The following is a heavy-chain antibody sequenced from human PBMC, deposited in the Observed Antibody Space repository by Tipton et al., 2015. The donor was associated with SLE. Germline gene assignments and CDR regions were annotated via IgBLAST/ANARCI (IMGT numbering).Heavy chain of an antibody. D-gene: IGHD1-26*01. CDR1: GFTVSSNY. CDR2: ISSSSSTI. Sequence: SLRLSCAASGFTVSSNYINWVRQAPGKGLEWVSYISSSSSTIYYADSVKGRFTISRDNAKNSLYLQMNSLRAEDTAVYYCTRGYGRIVGATEDYWGQGTLVTVSS. V-gene: IGHV3-48*01. CDR3: TRGYGRIVGATEDY. J-gene: IGHJ4*02.